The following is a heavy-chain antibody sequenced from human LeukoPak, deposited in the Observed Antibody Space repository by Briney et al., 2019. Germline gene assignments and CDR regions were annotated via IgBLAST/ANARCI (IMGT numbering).Heavy chain of an antibody. D-gene: IGHD3-10*01. Sequence: GGSLRLSCAASGFTFRIYWMSWVCQAPGKGLEWVANIKQDGSEKYYVDSVKGRLTISRDNAKNSLYLQMNSLRAEDTAVFYCARVMQLAFDIWGQGTMVTVSS. CDR1: GFTFRIYW. CDR3: ARVMQLAFDI. CDR2: IKQDGSEK. V-gene: IGHV3-7*01. J-gene: IGHJ3*02.